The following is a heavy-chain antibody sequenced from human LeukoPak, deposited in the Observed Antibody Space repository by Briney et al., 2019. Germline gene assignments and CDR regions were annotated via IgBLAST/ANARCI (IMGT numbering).Heavy chain of an antibody. Sequence: PGGSLRLSCAASGFTFSSYAMSWVRQAPGKGLEWVSSISSSSSYIYYADSVKGRFTISRDNAKNSLYLQMNSLRAEDTAVYYCARVPIFEKYFDYWGQGTLVTVSS. V-gene: IGHV3-21*01. D-gene: IGHD3-3*01. CDR1: GFTFSSYA. J-gene: IGHJ4*02. CDR2: ISSSSSYI. CDR3: ARVPIFEKYFDY.